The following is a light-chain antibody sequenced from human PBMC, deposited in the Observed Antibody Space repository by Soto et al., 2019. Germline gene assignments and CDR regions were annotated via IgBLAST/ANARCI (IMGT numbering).Light chain of an antibody. CDR1: QSVGSNY. CDR2: GAS. J-gene: IGKJ2*01. Sequence: EIVLTQSPGTLSLSPGERATLSCRASQSVGSNYLVWYQQKPGQAPRLLIYGASSRATGIPDRFSGSGSGRDFTLTISRLEPEDFAVYYCQQYGGSVYTFGQGTKLETK. V-gene: IGKV3-20*01. CDR3: QQYGGSVYT.